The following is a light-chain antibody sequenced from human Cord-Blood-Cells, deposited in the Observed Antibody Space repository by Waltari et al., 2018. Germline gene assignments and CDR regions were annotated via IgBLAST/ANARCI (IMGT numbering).Light chain of an antibody. CDR2: DVS. Sequence: QSALTQPAYVSGSPGQSITISCPGTSSDVGVCTYVPWYQQHPGKAPKLMIYDVSNRPSGVSNRFSGSKSGNTASLTISGLQAEDEADYYCSSYTSSSTLVFGGGTKLTVL. CDR1: SSDVGVCTY. J-gene: IGLJ3*02. V-gene: IGLV2-14*01. CDR3: SSYTSSSTLV.